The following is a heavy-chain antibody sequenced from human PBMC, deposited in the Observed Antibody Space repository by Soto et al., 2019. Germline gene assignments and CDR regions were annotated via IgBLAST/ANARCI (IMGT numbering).Heavy chain of an antibody. Sequence: GGSLRLSCAASGFTFSSYEMNWVRQAPGKGLEWVSYISSSGSTIYYADSVKGRFTISRDNAKNSLYLQMNSLRAEDTAVYYCANTHTSRRLYYYDSSGEGAFDIWGQGTMVTVSS. J-gene: IGHJ3*02. CDR3: ANTHTSRRLYYYDSSGEGAFDI. CDR2: ISSSGSTI. D-gene: IGHD3-22*01. V-gene: IGHV3-48*03. CDR1: GFTFSSYE.